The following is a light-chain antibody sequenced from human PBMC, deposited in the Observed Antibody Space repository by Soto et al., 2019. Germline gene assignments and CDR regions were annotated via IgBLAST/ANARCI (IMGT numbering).Light chain of an antibody. Sequence: DIQMTQSPSSLSASVGDRVTITCRASQDISVYLAWYQQKPGKVPKLLIYSASTLQSGVPSRFSGSGSGTDFTLPISSLQPEDVATYYCQKFNTAPLTFGQGTRLEI. CDR1: QDISVY. V-gene: IGKV1-27*01. CDR2: SAS. J-gene: IGKJ5*01. CDR3: QKFNTAPLT.